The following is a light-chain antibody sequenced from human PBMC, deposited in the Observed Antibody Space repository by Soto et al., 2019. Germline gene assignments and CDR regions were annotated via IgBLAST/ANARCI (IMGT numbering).Light chain of an antibody. CDR3: SSYAGINNLGV. CDR1: SSDVGGYKY. Sequence: QSALTQPPSASGSPGQSVTVSCTGTSSDVGGYKYVSWYQQHPGKAPNLMIFEVNKRPSGVPDRFSGSKSGNTASLTVAGLQAEDEADYYCSSYAGINNLGVFVTGTKLTAL. V-gene: IGLV2-8*01. J-gene: IGLJ1*01. CDR2: EVN.